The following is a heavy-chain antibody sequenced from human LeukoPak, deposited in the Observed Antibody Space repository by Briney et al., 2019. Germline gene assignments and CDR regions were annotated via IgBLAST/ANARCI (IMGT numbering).Heavy chain of an antibody. Sequence: SVKVSCKTSGGTFSSYAISWVRQAPGQGLEWMGGIIPIFGTANHARKFQGRVTITADKSTSTAYMELSSLRSEDTAVYYCARGEGVVVPPDYWGQGTLVTVSS. CDR1: GGTFSSYA. CDR3: ARGEGVVVPPDY. CDR2: IIPIFGTA. D-gene: IGHD2-15*01. J-gene: IGHJ4*02. V-gene: IGHV1-69*06.